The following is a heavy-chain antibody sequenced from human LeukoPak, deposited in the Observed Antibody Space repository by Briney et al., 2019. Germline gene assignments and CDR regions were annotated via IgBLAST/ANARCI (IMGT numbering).Heavy chain of an antibody. CDR1: GFAFGSEA. V-gene: IGHV3-74*01. Sequence: PGGSLRLSCAVSGFAFGSEAMSWVRQAPGKGLVWVSRIDSDGSRISHGDSVKGRFTISRDNAKNTLYLQMNSLRAEDTAVYYCAGGRDRSSLYFDSWGQGTLVTVSS. D-gene: IGHD5-24*01. CDR2: IDSDGSRI. J-gene: IGHJ4*02. CDR3: AGGRDRSSLYFDS.